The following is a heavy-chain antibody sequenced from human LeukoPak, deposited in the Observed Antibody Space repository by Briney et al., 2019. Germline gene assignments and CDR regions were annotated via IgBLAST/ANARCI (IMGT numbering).Heavy chain of an antibody. CDR2: IYYSGST. D-gene: IGHD5-18*01. CDR3: ARRRGYSYGFVDY. Sequence: PSETLSLTCTVSGGSISRYYWGWIRQPPGKGLEWIGSIYYSGSTYYNPSLKSRVTISVDTPKNQFSLKLSSVTAAETAVYYCARRRGYSYGFVDYWGQGTLVTVSS. J-gene: IGHJ4*02. V-gene: IGHV4-39*01. CDR1: GGSISRYY.